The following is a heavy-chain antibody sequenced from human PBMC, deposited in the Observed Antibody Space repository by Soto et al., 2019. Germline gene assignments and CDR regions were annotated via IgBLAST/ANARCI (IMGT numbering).Heavy chain of an antibody. D-gene: IGHD3-10*01. V-gene: IGHV4-30-2*01. CDR1: GGSITSGNSYS. CDR3: ARAVAPYFGTWFDP. CDR2: ISPTGTT. Sequence: PSETLSLTCAVSGGSITSGNSYSWSWIRQPPGKGLERIWSISPTGTTSYNPSLKSRLTMSVDKSKNQFSLRLSSVTAADMAVYYCARAVAPYFGTWFDPWGQGILVTVSS. J-gene: IGHJ5*02.